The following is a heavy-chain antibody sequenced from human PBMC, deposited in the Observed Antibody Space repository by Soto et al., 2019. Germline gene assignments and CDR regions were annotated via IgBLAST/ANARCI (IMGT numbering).Heavy chain of an antibody. J-gene: IGHJ3*02. Sequence: QVQLQESGPGLVKPSETLSLTCTVSGGSVSSGSYYWSWIRQPPGKGLEWIGCIYYSGSTNYNPSLKSRVTISVDTSKNQFSLKLSSVTAADTAVYYCARVRRDAFDIWGQGTMVTVSS. CDR3: ARVRRDAFDI. CDR1: GGSVSSGSYY. V-gene: IGHV4-61*01. CDR2: IYYSGST.